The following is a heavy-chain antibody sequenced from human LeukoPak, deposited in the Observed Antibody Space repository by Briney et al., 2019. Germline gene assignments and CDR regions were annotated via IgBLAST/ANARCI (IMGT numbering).Heavy chain of an antibody. CDR3: AKDMLWFGESKRGYFDY. V-gene: IGHV3-20*04. CDR2: INWNGGRT. D-gene: IGHD3-10*01. Sequence: GGSLRLSCAASGFTFDDFDMSWVRQAPGKGLEWVSSINWNGGRTGYADSVKGRFTISRDNAKNSLYLQMNSLRAEDTALYYCAKDMLWFGESKRGYFDYWGQGTLVTVSS. CDR1: GFTFDDFD. J-gene: IGHJ4*02.